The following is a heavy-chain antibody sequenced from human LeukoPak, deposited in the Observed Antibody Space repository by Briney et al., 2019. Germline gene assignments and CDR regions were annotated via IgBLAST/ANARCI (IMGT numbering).Heavy chain of an antibody. V-gene: IGHV4-39*07. CDR1: GGSISSSSYD. CDR2: IYYSGST. CDR3: ARVGYYYGSGTLAYDY. D-gene: IGHD3-10*01. J-gene: IGHJ4*02. Sequence: PSETLSLTCTVSGGSISSSSYDWGGIRQPPGKGRGGIGSIYYSGSTYYNPSLKSRVTISVDTSKNQFSLKLSSVTAADMAVYYCARVGYYYGSGTLAYDYWGQGTLVTVSS.